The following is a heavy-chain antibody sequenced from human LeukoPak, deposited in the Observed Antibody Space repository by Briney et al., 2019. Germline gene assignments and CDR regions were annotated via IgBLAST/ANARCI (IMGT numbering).Heavy chain of an antibody. Sequence: SETLSLTCTVSGDSISTSNSYWSWIRQPPGKGLEWIGYIYYSGSTNYNPSLKSRVTISVDTSKNQFSLKLSSVTAADTAVYYCARDPCSGGSCYVGPNWFDPWGQGTLVTVSS. D-gene: IGHD2-15*01. CDR3: ARDPCSGGSCYVGPNWFDP. V-gene: IGHV4-61*01. J-gene: IGHJ5*02. CDR1: GDSISTSNSY. CDR2: IYYSGST.